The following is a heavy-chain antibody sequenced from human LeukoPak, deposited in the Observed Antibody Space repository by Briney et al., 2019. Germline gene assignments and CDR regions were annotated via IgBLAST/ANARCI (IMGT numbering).Heavy chain of an antibody. CDR1: GFTFSSYA. D-gene: IGHD3-22*01. J-gene: IGHJ4*02. CDR3: ARGSADRYDSSGYYPLDY. V-gene: IGHV3-30-3*01. Sequence: GGSLRLSCAASGFTFSSYAMHWVRQAPGKGLEWVGVISYDGSNKYYADSVKGRFTISRDNSKNTLYLQMNSLRAEDTAVYYCARGSADRYDSSGYYPLDYWGQGTLVTVSS. CDR2: ISYDGSNK.